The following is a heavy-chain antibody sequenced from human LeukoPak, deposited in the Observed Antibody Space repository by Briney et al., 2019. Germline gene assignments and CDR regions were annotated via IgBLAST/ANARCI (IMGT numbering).Heavy chain of an antibody. J-gene: IGHJ4*02. V-gene: IGHV3-30*02. D-gene: IGHD6-25*01. CDR1: GFTFSNYG. Sequence: GGSLILSCAASGFTFSNYGIHWVRQAPGKGLEWVAFIYYDGSSKYYADSVKGRFTISRDNSKNTVYLQMNSLRGEDTAVYYCRGPFDYWGQGTLVTVSS. CDR2: IYYDGSSK. CDR3: RGPFDY.